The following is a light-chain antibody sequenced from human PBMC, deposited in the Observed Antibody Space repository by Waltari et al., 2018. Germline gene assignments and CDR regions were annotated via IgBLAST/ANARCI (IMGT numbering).Light chain of an antibody. V-gene: IGKV1-5*03. CDR3: QQYYTYPWT. CDR1: QSISSW. J-gene: IGKJ1*01. CDR2: KAS. Sequence: DIQMTQSPSTLSASVGDRVTIPCRASQSISSWLAWYQQKPGKAPNLLIYKASSLQSGVPSRFSGSGSGTEFTLTISSLQPDDFATYYCQQYYTYPWTFGQGTKVEIK.